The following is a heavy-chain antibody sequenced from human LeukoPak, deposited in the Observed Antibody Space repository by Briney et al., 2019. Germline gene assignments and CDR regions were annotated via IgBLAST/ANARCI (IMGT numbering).Heavy chain of an antibody. CDR2: IYTSGSA. D-gene: IGHD6-19*01. CDR1: GDSISSGNYH. V-gene: IGHV4-61*02. Sequence: SETLSLTCTVSGDSISSGNYHWSWIRQPAGKGLEWIGRIYTSGSANYNPSLKSRVTLSVDTSKNQFSLKLSSVTAADTAMYYCAREAGTFDFWGQGTLVTVSS. CDR3: AREAGTFDF. J-gene: IGHJ4*02.